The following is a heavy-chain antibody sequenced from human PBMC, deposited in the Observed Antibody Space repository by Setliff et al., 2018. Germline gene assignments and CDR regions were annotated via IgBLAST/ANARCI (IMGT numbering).Heavy chain of an antibody. CDR1: GFTFTTYS. D-gene: IGHD4-17*01. V-gene: IGHV3-21*01. CDR2: IGRSSNYM. Sequence: GGSLRLSCAASGFTFTTYSMHWVRQAPGKGLEWVSSIGRSSNYMYYGDSVKGRLTISRDSAKSSLYLQMNSLRTEDTAVYYCARALGDYDYWYFDVWGRGTLVTVPQ. J-gene: IGHJ2*01. CDR3: ARALGDYDYWYFDV.